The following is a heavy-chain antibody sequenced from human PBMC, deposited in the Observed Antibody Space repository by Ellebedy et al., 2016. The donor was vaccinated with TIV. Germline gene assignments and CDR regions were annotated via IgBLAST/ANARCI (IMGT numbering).Heavy chain of an antibody. D-gene: IGHD2-21*01. J-gene: IGHJ4*02. CDR1: GFTFSSYA. V-gene: IGHV3-23*01. CDR3: AKGRKVIRSSSLDY. CDR2: ISGGGETT. Sequence: GESLKISCAASGFTFSSYAMNWIRQAPGKGLEWVSVISGGGETTSYADSVKGRFTISRDNSKNMLFLQMNSLRAEDTALYYCAKGRKVIRSSSLDYWGQGTLVTVSS.